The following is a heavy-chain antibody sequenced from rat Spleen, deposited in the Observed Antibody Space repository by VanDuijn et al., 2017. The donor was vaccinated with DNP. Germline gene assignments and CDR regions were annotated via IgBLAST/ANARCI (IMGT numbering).Heavy chain of an antibody. CDR2: MWYDGDT. D-gene: IGHD1-2*01. CDR1: GFSLTSYA. Sequence: QVRLRESGPGLVQPSHTLSLTCTVSGFSLTSYAVSWVRQPSGKGPEWMGKMWYDGDTAYNSALKSRLSISRDTSKSQVFLKMNSLQTEDTAIYFCTREDYYSSFFDYWGQGVMVTVSS. V-gene: IGHV2-15*01. CDR3: TREDYYSSFFDY. J-gene: IGHJ2*01.